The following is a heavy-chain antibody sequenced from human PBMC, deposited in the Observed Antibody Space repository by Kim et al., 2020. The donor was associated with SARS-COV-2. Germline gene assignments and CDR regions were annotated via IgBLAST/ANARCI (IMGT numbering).Heavy chain of an antibody. V-gene: IGHV4-4*07. Sequence: YNPSLKSRVTMSVDTSKNQFSLKLSSVTAADTAVYYCARAGGSGSYQIDYWGQGTLVTVSS. CDR3: ARAGGSGSYQIDY. D-gene: IGHD3-10*01. J-gene: IGHJ4*02.